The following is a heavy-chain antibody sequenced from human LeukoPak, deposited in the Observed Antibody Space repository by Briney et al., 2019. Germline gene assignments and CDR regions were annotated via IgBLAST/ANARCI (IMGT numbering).Heavy chain of an antibody. CDR2: IRYDGSNK. J-gene: IGHJ4*02. V-gene: IGHV3-30*02. D-gene: IGHD3-22*01. Sequence: GGSLRLSCAASGFTFSSYGMHWVRQAPGKGLEWVAFIRYDGSNKYYADSVKGRFTISRDNSKHTLYLQMNSLRAEDTAVYYCAKADLYYYDSSGYDFDYWGQGTLVTVSS. CDR3: AKADLYYYDSSGYDFDY. CDR1: GFTFSSYG.